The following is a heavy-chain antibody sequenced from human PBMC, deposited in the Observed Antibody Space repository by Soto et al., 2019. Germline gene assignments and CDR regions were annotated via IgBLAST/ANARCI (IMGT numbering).Heavy chain of an antibody. CDR3: ARDPVLRFLEWSPGMDV. J-gene: IGHJ6*02. D-gene: IGHD3-3*01. CDR2: IDPSSGSA. Sequence: GASVKVSCKASGYSFTTYYIHWVRQAPGQGLEWMGIIDPSSGSATYTQKFQGRVTMTRDTSTSTVYMELSSLRSEDTAVYYCARDPVLRFLEWSPGMDVWGQGTTVTVSS. CDR1: GYSFTTYY. V-gene: IGHV1-46*01.